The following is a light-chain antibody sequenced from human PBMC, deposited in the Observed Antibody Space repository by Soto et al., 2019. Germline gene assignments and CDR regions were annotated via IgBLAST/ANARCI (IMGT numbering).Light chain of an antibody. CDR2: GVH. CDR1: SNDTGTYDY. CDR3: TAFSANRVYL. Sequence: QSVLTQPISVSGSPGQSITISCTGNSNDTGTYDYVCWYQQHPGKAPRLLSRGVHNRSPGISGRFSAAKAGLTASLTISGLQAEDEADYYCTAFSANRVYLFGPGTKVTVL. V-gene: IGLV2-14*01. J-gene: IGLJ1*01.